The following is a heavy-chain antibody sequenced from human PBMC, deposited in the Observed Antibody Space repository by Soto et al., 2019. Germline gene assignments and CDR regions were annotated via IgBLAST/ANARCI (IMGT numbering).Heavy chain of an antibody. CDR2: ISYDGSNK. CDR3: ARCIAMVRGVTWGYGMDV. D-gene: IGHD3-10*01. J-gene: IGHJ6*02. CDR1: GFTFSSYA. V-gene: IGHV3-30-3*01. Sequence: QVQLVESGGGVVQPGRSLRLSCAASGFTFSSYAMHWVRQAPGKGLEWVAVISYDGSNKYYADSVKGRFTISGDNFKNTLYLQMKGLRAKDTAGYYWARCIAMVRGVTWGYGMDVWGQGTTVTVSS.